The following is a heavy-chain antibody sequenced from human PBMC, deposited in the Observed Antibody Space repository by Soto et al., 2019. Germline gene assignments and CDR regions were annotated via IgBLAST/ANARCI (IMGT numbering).Heavy chain of an antibody. D-gene: IGHD6-13*01. CDR1: GFTFSSYA. CDR2: ISYDGSNK. J-gene: IGHJ3*02. Sequence: GGSLRLSCAASGFTFSSYAMHWVRQAPGKGLEWVAVISYDGSNKYYADSVKGRFTISRDNSKNTLYLQMNSLRAEDTAVYYCADSSSWYINAFDIWGQGTMVTVSS. CDR3: ADSSSWYINAFDI. V-gene: IGHV3-30-3*01.